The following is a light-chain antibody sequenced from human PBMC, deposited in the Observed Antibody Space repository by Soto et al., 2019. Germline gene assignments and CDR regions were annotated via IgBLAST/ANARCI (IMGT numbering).Light chain of an antibody. CDR3: QHLSSYPLT. J-gene: IGKJ4*01. CDR1: QNIRFW. CDR2: GAS. Sequence: DIQMTQSPSSVSASIGDRVTITCRASQNIRFWLAWYQQQPGKAPKALIRGASSLQPGVPSRFSGSGSGTDFTLTIISLQPEDLGTYYCQHLSSYPLTFGGGTKVEIK. V-gene: IGKV1D-12*01.